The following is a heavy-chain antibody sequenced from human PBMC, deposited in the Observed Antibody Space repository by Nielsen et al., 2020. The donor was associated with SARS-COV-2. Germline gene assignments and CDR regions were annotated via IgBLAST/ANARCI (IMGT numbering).Heavy chain of an antibody. CDR2: IFSNDEK. D-gene: IGHD3-9*01. CDR1: GFSLSTSGVG. Sequence: SGPTLVKPTQTLTLTCTFSGFSLSTSGVGVGWIRQPPGKALEWLAHIFSNDEKSYSTSLKSRLTISKDTSKSQVVLTMTNMDPVDTATYYCARTTLYYDILTGYYQTFDYWGQGTLVTVSS. CDR3: ARTTLYYDILTGYYQTFDY. V-gene: IGHV2-26*01. J-gene: IGHJ4*02.